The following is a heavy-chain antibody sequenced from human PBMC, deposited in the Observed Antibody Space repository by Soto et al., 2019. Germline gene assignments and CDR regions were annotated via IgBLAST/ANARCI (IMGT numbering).Heavy chain of an antibody. CDR1: GDSVSRNSGA. CDR3: ARGNWNDEGYYYEMDV. J-gene: IGHJ6*02. D-gene: IGHD1-1*01. V-gene: IGHV6-1*01. Sequence: SQTLSLTCAISGDSVSRNSGAWNWIRQSPSGGLQWLGRTYYRSKWYSEYAPSVKSRITISPDTAKNQFALQLKSVTPDDSGVYYCARGNWNDEGYYYEMDVWGQGITVTVSS. CDR2: TYYRSKWYS.